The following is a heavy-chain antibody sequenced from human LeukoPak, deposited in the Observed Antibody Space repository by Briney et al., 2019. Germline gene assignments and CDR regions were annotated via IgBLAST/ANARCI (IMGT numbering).Heavy chain of an antibody. CDR2: ISGSGGST. J-gene: IGHJ4*02. D-gene: IGHD3-3*01. Sequence: QSGGSLRLSCAASGFTFSSYAMSWVRQAPGKGLEWVSAISGSGGSTYYADSVRGRFTISRDNSKNTLYLQMNSLRAEDTAVYYCAKGGSITIFGVVIPCYFDYWGQGTLVTVSS. V-gene: IGHV3-23*01. CDR3: AKGGSITIFGVVIPCYFDY. CDR1: GFTFSSYA.